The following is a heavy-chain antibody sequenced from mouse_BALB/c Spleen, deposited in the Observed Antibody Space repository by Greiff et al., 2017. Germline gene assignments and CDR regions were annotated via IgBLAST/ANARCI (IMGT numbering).Heavy chain of an antibody. D-gene: IGHD6-1*01. CDR2: INSNGGST. Sequence: EVQLVESGGGLVQPGGSLKLSCAASGFTFSSYGMSWVRQTPDKRLELVATINSNGGSTYYPDSVKGRFTISRDNAKNTLYLQMSSLKSEDTAMYYCARDGASYWYFDVWGAGTTVTVSS. CDR3: ARDGASYWYFDV. J-gene: IGHJ1*01. CDR1: GFTFSSYG. V-gene: IGHV5-6-3*01.